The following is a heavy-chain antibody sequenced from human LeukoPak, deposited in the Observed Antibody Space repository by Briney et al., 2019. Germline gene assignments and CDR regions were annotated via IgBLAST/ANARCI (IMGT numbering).Heavy chain of an antibody. J-gene: IGHJ5*02. CDR2: MNPNSGNT. Sequence: PGASVKVSCKASGYTFTSYDINWVRQATGQGLEWMGWMNPNSGNTGYAQKFQGRVTMTRNTSISTAYMELSSLGSEDTAVYYCARAPSGYPNWFDPWGQGTLVTVSS. V-gene: IGHV1-8*01. D-gene: IGHD3-3*01. CDR1: GYTFTSYD. CDR3: ARAPSGYPNWFDP.